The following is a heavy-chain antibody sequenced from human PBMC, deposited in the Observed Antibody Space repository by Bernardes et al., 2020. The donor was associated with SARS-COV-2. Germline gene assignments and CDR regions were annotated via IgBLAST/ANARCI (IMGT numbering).Heavy chain of an antibody. Sequence: GGSLRLSCTASGFTFSGYGMNWVRQAPGKGLECLSYINTGRTLIYYGDSVKGRVTISRDNAKNSLFLQMNSLRAEDTAVYYCARDRYYYDSTGYTNWFDSWGQGTLVTVSS. V-gene: IGHV3-48*01. CDR2: INTGRTLI. J-gene: IGHJ5*01. D-gene: IGHD3-22*01. CDR1: GFTFSGYG. CDR3: ARDRYYYDSTGYTNWFDS.